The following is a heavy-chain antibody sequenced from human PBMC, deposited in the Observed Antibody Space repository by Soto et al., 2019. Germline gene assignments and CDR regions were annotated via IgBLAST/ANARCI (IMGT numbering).Heavy chain of an antibody. CDR3: ARDGVGATTFFGFLDY. J-gene: IGHJ4*02. CDR1: ASIFKGHG. Sequence: QVQLVESGGGVVHPGGSLGLSCAASASIFKGHGMHWVRQAPGKGLEWVAIIRYDGSDEHYGDSVKGRFTISRDNSKNMLYLQMNSLRAADTAVYYCARDGVGATTFFGFLDYWGQGTLVTVSS. CDR2: IRYDGSDE. D-gene: IGHD1-26*01. V-gene: IGHV3-33*08.